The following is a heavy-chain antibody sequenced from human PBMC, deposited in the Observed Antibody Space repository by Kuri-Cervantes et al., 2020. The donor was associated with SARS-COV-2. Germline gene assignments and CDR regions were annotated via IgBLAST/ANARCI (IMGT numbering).Heavy chain of an antibody. V-gene: IGHV1-8*02. CDR3: ARSIFGGSRDAFDI. Sequence: ASVKVSCKASGYTFTSYGISWVRQAPGQGLEWMGWMNPNSGNTGYAQKFQGRVTMTRNTSISTAYMELSSLRSEDTAVYYCARSIFGGSRDAFDIWGQGTMVTVSS. D-gene: IGHD3-3*01. J-gene: IGHJ3*02. CDR2: MNPNSGNT. CDR1: GYTFTSYG.